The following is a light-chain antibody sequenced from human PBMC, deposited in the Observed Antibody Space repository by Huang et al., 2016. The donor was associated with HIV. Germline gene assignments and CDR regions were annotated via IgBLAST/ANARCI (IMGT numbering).Light chain of an antibody. CDR3: QQRSKT. Sequence: IVLTQSPATLSLSPGERATFSCRASQSVSNYLAWYQQKPGQAPRLLIYDASNRATGVPARFSGSGSGTDFTLTVSSLQPEDFAVYYCQQRSKTFGGGTKVEIK. CDR2: DAS. J-gene: IGKJ4*01. V-gene: IGKV3-11*01. CDR1: QSVSNY.